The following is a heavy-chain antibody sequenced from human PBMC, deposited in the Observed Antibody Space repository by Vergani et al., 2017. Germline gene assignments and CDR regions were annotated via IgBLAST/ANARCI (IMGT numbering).Heavy chain of an antibody. V-gene: IGHV4-34*01. Sequence: QVQLQQWGPGLLKPSETLSLTCAVYGGSLSGYYWSWIRLAPGKGLEWIGEINHSGSTNYNPSLKSRVTISVDTSKNQFSLKLSSVTAADTAVYYCARGPEYSYVDYWGQGTLVTVSS. CDR3: ARGPEYSYVDY. CDR1: GGSLSGYY. CDR2: INHSGST. J-gene: IGHJ4*02. D-gene: IGHD1-14*01.